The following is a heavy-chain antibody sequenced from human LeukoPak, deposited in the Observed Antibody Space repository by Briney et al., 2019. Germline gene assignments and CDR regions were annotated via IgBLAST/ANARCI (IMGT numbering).Heavy chain of an antibody. CDR2: IYHSGST. D-gene: IGHD3-22*01. V-gene: IGHV4-30-2*01. J-gene: IGHJ4*02. Sequence: SETLSPTCAVSGGSISSGGYSWSWIRQPPGKGLEWIGYIYHSGSTYYNPSLKSRVTISVDRSKNQFSLKLSSVTAADTAVYYCARDYYDSSGYYIPLGYWGQGTLVTVSS. CDR3: ARDYYDSSGYYIPLGY. CDR1: GGSISSGGYS.